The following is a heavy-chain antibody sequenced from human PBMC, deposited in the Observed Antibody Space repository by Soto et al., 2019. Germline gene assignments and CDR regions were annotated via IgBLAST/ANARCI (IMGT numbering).Heavy chain of an antibody. CDR1: GFTFSSYA. D-gene: IGHD2-2*01. CDR3: AKLKEPAAMLYYFDY. J-gene: IGHJ4*02. V-gene: IGHV3-23*01. Sequence: GGSLRLSCAASGFTFSSYAMSWVRQAPGKGLKWVSAISGSGGSIYYADSVKGRFTISRDNSKNTLYLQMNSLRAEDTAVYYCAKLKEPAAMLYYFDYWGQGTLVTVSS. CDR2: ISGSGGSI.